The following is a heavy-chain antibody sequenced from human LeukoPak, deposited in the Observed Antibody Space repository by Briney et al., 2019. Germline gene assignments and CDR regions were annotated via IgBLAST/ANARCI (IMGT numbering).Heavy chain of an antibody. CDR2: MSGSGGST. CDR1: GFTFSSYA. CDR3: AKSITRDGYNYGADY. J-gene: IGHJ4*02. V-gene: IGHV3-23*01. Sequence: PGGSLRLSCAASGFTFSSYAMSWVRQAPGKGLEWVSAMSGSGGSTYHADSVKGRFPTSRDNSKNTLYLQMNSLRAEGTAVYYCAKSITRDGYNYGADYWGQGTLVTVSS. D-gene: IGHD5-24*01.